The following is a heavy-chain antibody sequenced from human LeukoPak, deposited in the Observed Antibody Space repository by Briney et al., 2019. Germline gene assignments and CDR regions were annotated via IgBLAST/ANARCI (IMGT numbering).Heavy chain of an antibody. V-gene: IGHV4-61*02. CDR3: ARGPSRLHWLDP. CDR1: GGSISSGSYS. CDR2: VFTSGGT. J-gene: IGHJ5*02. Sequence: PSQTLSLTCTVSGGSISSGSYSWSWIRQPAGKALEWIGRVFTSGGTNYNPSLKSRVTISLDTSKNQFSLNLVSVTAADTAMYFCARGPSRLHWLDPWGHGTLVTVSS.